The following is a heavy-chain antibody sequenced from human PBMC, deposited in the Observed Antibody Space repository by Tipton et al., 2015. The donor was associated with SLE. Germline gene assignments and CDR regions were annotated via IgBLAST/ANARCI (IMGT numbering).Heavy chain of an antibody. D-gene: IGHD5-18*01. CDR1: GFTFSSYA. J-gene: IGHJ4*02. V-gene: IGHV3-30-3*01. CDR2: ISYDGSNK. Sequence: RSLRLSCAASGFTFSSYAMHWVRQAPGKGLEWVAVISYDGSNKYYADSVKGRFTISRDNSKNTLYLQMNSLRAEDTAVYYCAKDRSQQLWGGLVDYWGQGTLVTVSS. CDR3: AKDRSQQLWGGLVDY.